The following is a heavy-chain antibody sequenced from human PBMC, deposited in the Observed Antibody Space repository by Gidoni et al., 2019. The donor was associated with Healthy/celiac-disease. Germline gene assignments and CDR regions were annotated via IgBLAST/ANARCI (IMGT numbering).Heavy chain of an antibody. D-gene: IGHD3-10*01. V-gene: IGHV3-73*02. CDR1: GIHFGGAA. J-gene: IGHJ6*02. CDR2: IRSQANSYAT. Sequence: EVQLVESGGGLVQPGGSRKRSGAASGIHFGGAARPWVRQASGKGLEWVGRIRSQANSYATAYAASVKGRFTISRDDSKNTAYLQMNSLKTEDTAVYYCTRQYYYGSGRNYYGMDVWGQGTTVTVSS. CDR3: TRQYYYGSGRNYYGMDV.